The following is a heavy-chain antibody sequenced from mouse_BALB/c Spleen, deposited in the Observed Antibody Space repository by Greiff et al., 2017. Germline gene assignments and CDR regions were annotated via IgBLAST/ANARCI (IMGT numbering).Heavy chain of an antibody. CDR3: AREVFYDDDKGYAMDY. D-gene: IGHD2-4*01. CDR2: IDPANGNT. V-gene: IGHV14-3*02. Sequence: EVQLQQSGAELVKPGASVQLSCTASGFNIKDTYMHWVKQRPEQGLEWIGRIDPANGNTKYDPKFQGKATITADTSSNTAYLQLSSLTSEDTAVYYCAREVFYDDDKGYAMDYWGQGTSVTVSS. J-gene: IGHJ4*01. CDR1: GFNIKDTY.